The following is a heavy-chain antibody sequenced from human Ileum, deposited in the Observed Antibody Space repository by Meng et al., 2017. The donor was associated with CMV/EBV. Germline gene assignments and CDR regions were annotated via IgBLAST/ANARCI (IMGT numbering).Heavy chain of an antibody. D-gene: IGHD5-24*01. CDR1: GFSLGDAAVG. CDR3: AHTSGWLSFH. CDR2: LYWTGDN. Sequence: QITLKESGPTLVKPTQTITLTCKFSGFSLGDAAVGVAWIRQPPGKPLEWLALLYWTGDNHYSPSLKSRLTISKDTSKNQVFLSMTNMDPLDTGTYYCAHTSGWLSFHWGPGALVTVSS. V-gene: IGHV2-5*01. J-gene: IGHJ1*01.